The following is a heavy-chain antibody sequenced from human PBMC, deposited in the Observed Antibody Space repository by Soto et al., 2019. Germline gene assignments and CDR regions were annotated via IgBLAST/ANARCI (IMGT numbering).Heavy chain of an antibody. CDR2: ISWNSGSI. V-gene: IGHV3-9*01. Sequence: EVQLVESGGGLVQPGRSLRLSCAASGFTFDDYAMHWVRQAPGKGLEWVSGISWNSGSIGYADSVKGRFTISRDNAKNSLYLQMNSLRAEDTAVYYCARRMRYGSYYYYGMDVWGQGTTVTVSS. CDR3: ARRMRYGSYYYYGMDV. D-gene: IGHD3-10*01. CDR1: GFTFDDYA. J-gene: IGHJ6*02.